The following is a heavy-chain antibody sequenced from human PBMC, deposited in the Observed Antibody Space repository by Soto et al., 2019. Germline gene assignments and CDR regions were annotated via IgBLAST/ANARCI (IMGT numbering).Heavy chain of an antibody. V-gene: IGHV3-48*03. CDR1: GLTFVSYD. CDR2: VGGSGGSI. J-gene: IGHJ6*02. CDR3: VIDNRGMDV. Sequence: EVHLVESGGGLAQPGGSLRLSCVASGLTFVSYDWNWVRQAPGRGLEWVARVGGSGGSIYYADSVRGRFTISSVKDKNTHYLQMNSLRAADTAVYYCVIDNRGMDVYGHWTTFTVSS.